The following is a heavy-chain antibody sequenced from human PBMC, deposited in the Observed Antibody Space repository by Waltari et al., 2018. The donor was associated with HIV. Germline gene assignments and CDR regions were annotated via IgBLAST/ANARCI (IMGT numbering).Heavy chain of an antibody. V-gene: IGHV3-11*01. CDR3: ARDRRPASWLGLRA. Sequence: QVHLVESGGDLVKPGGSMTLSRAAPGFPLSDFYLTWVRQVPGKGLEWLSYISHSGSVIYYADAVKGRFTVSRDNANNSLLLEMNNLRDDDTAVYYCARDRRPASWLGLRAWGQGTTVTVSS. CDR1: GFPLSDFY. CDR2: ISHSGSVI. J-gene: IGHJ6*02. D-gene: IGHD3-10*01.